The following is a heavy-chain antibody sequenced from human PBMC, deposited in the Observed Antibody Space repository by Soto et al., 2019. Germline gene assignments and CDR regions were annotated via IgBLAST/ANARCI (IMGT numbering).Heavy chain of an antibody. D-gene: IGHD3-10*01. CDR2: IIPIFDTT. Sequence: SVKVSCKTSGGTFSNYAFTWVRQAPGQGLEWMGGIIPIFDTTNYAQKFQDRITITADDSTSTVYMELHSLTSEDTALYYCVRDLDGSGSYYTDYWGLGTLVTVSS. CDR3: VRDLDGSGSYYTDY. J-gene: IGHJ4*02. V-gene: IGHV1-69*13. CDR1: GGTFSNYA.